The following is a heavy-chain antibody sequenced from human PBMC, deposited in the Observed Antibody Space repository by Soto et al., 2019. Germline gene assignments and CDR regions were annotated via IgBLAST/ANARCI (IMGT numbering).Heavy chain of an antibody. J-gene: IGHJ4*02. CDR1: GVSISSSNW. D-gene: IGHD3-10*01. CDR3: ASKYGSGSYYVDY. CDR2: IYHSEDT. V-gene: IGHV4-4*02. Sequence: SETLSLTCAVSGVSISSSNWWSWVRQPPGKGLEWIGEIYHSEDTNYNPSLKSRVTISVDKSKNQFSLKLNSVTAADTAVYYCASKYGSGSYYVDYWGQGTLVTVSS.